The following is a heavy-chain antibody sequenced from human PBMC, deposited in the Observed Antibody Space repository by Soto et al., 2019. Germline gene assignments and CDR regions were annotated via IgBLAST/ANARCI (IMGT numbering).Heavy chain of an antibody. Sequence: EVQLVESGGGLVQVGGSLKLSCAASGFTFGGAAMHWVRQASGKGLEWLGRMRSKANSYATAYAASVKGRFTISRDDSSNTAYLQMDSLKTEDTAVYYCGRQASDFYNGAPSYYLAVWGKGTTVTVSS. J-gene: IGHJ6*03. V-gene: IGHV3-73*01. CDR2: MRSKANSYAT. D-gene: IGHD3-3*01. CDR1: GFTFGGAA. CDR3: GRQASDFYNGAPSYYLAV.